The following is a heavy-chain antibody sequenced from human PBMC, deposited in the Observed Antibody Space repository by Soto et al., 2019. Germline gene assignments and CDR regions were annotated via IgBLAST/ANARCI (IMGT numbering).Heavy chain of an antibody. Sequence: QVQLVQSGAEVQKPGSSVKISCTASGVTFNNYTFTWVRRAPGQGLEWMGRVIPLLDASNYADKFQDRVTITADRATSTAYMELSGLKSEDSAIYYCASGKSQMTQDRMGFYYYMEVWGKGTTVTVSS. CDR2: VIPLLDAS. CDR1: GVTFNNYT. J-gene: IGHJ6*03. CDR3: ASGKSQMTQDRMGFYYYMEV. V-gene: IGHV1-69*08. D-gene: IGHD2-15*01.